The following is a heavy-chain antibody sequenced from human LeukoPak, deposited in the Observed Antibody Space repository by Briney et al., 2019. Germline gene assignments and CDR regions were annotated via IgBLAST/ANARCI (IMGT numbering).Heavy chain of an antibody. CDR3: AKDPNDSSGYYYQRGPFQH. V-gene: IGHV3-23*01. D-gene: IGHD3-22*01. CDR1: GFTVSSNY. J-gene: IGHJ1*01. CDR2: ISGSGGST. Sequence: TGGSLRLSCAASGFTVSSNYMSWIRQAPGKGLEWVSAISGSGGSTYYADSVKGRFTISRDNSKNTLYLQMNSLRAEDTAVYYCAKDPNDSSGYYYQRGPFQHWGQGTLVTVSS.